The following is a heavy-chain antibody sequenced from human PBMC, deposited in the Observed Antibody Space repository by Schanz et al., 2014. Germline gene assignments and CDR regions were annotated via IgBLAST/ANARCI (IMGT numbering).Heavy chain of an antibody. CDR1: GFTFSNFA. J-gene: IGHJ6*02. V-gene: IGHV3-23*04. CDR3: VKDLQRELLRDDHYYGMDV. D-gene: IGHD1-26*01. Sequence: VQLVESGGGLVQPGGSLRLSCAASGFTFSNFAMSWVRQAPGKGLEWVSAISGSGGSTYYADSVKGRFTISRDNSKNTLYLQMNSLRAEDTAVYYCVKDLQRELLRDDHYYGMDVWGQGTTV. CDR2: ISGSGGST.